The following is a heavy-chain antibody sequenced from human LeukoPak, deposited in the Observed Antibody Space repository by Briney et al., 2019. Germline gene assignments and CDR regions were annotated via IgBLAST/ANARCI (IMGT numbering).Heavy chain of an antibody. CDR2: IKQDGSWE. J-gene: IGHJ4*02. D-gene: IGHD2-2*01. CDR1: GFPFSTYW. Sequence: GGSLRLSCAASGFPFSTYWMSWVRQAPGKGLEWVANIKQDGSWEYYVASVKARFTISRNNAKTSLYLQMISLRAEDTAVYYCARGRYCGSASCPFFDYWGQGTLVTVSS. CDR3: ARGRYCGSASCPFFDY. V-gene: IGHV3-7*04.